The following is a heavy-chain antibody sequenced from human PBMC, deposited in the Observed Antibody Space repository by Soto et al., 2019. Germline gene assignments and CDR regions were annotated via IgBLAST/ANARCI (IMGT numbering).Heavy chain of an antibody. CDR2: IYTSGST. J-gene: IGHJ3*02. Sequence: PSETLSLTCTVSGGSISSYYWSWIRQPAGKGLEWIGRIYTSGSTNYNSSLKSRVTMSVDTSKNQFSLKLSSVTAADTAVYYCAREMDYYDSPGAFDIWGQGTMVTVSS. CDR3: AREMDYYDSPGAFDI. CDR1: GGSISSYY. D-gene: IGHD3-22*01. V-gene: IGHV4-4*07.